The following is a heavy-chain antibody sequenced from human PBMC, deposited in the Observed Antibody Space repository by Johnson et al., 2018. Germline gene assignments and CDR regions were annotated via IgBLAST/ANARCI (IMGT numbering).Heavy chain of an antibody. CDR2: VYYSGST. CDR1: GGSVSSGSYY. V-gene: IGHV4-61*01. D-gene: IGHD2-2*01. CDR3: ARDSLPDAFEI. J-gene: IGHJ3*02. Sequence: QVQLQESGPGLVKPSETLSLTCTVSGGSVSSGSYYWSWIRQPPGKGLEWIGYVYYSGSTNYHPSLKSRFPISLDTSKNQFSLKVRSMTAADTGVYYCARDSLPDAFEIWGQGTMVTVSS.